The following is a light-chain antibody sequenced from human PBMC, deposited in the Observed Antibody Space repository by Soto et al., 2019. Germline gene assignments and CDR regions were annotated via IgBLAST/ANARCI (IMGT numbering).Light chain of an antibody. V-gene: IGKV3-20*01. CDR2: DAS. CDR1: QSVSSY. Sequence: EIVLTQSPATLSLSPGERATLSCRASQSVSSYLAWYQQKPGRAPRLLIYDASNRATGIPDRFSGSGSGTDFILTISRLEPEDFAGYYCQQYGSTPVTFGQGTKVDIK. J-gene: IGKJ1*01. CDR3: QQYGSTPVT.